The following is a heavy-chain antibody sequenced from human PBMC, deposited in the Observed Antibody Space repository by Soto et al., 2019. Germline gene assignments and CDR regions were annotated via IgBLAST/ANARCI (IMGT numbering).Heavy chain of an antibody. CDR3: ARDSEGYSSSWFDY. CDR1: GFTFSSYA. Sequence: QVQLVESGGGVVQPGRSLRLSCAASGFTFSSYAMHWVRQAPGKGLEWVAVISYDGSNKYYADSVKGRFTISRDNSKKPLYQQMNSLRAEDTAVYYCARDSEGYSSSWFDYWGQGTLVTVSS. V-gene: IGHV3-30-3*01. D-gene: IGHD6-13*01. CDR2: ISYDGSNK. J-gene: IGHJ4*02.